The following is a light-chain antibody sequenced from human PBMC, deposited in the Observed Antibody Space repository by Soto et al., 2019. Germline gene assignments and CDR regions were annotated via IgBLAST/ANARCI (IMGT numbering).Light chain of an antibody. J-gene: IGLJ2*01. Sequence: QLVLTQSPSASASLGASVKLTCTLSSGHSSYAIAWHQQQPKKGPRYLMKVNSDGSHNKGDGIPDRFSGSSSGAERYLTISSLQSEDEADYYCQTWGTGTGVFGGGTELTV. CDR2: VNSDGSH. V-gene: IGLV4-69*01. CDR1: SGHSSYA. CDR3: QTWGTGTGV.